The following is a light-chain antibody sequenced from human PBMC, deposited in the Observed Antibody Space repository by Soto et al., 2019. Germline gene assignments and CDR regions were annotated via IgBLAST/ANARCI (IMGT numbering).Light chain of an antibody. CDR3: QQYGSSPPLT. J-gene: IGKJ4*01. Sequence: EIVLTQSPGTLSLSPGERVTLSCRASQSVSSNYLAWYQQKPGQAPRLLIYGASSRATGIPDRFSGSGSGTDFTLTISRLEPEDFVVYYCQQYGSSPPLTFGGGTKVEIK. CDR2: GAS. CDR1: QSVSSNY. V-gene: IGKV3-20*01.